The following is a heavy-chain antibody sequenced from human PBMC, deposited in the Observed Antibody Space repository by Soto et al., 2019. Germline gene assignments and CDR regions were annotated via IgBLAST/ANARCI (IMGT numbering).Heavy chain of an antibody. CDR2: ISYDGSNK. D-gene: IGHD4-17*01. Sequence: QVQLVESGGGVVQPGRSLRLSCAASGFTFSSYGMHWVRQAPGKGLEWVAVISYDGSNKYYADSVKGRFTISRDNSKNKLYLQMNSLRAEDTAVYYCANLDYGDSYYYYGMDVWGQGTTVTVSS. CDR1: GFTFSSYG. CDR3: ANLDYGDSYYYYGMDV. V-gene: IGHV3-30*18. J-gene: IGHJ6*02.